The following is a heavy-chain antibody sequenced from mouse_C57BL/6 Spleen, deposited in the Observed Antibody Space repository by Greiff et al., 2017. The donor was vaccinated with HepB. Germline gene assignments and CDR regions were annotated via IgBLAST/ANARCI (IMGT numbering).Heavy chain of an antibody. CDR2: IDPSDSYT. J-gene: IGHJ2*01. CDR1: GYTFTSYW. V-gene: IGHV1-50*01. D-gene: IGHD3-3*01. CDR3: ARRGDRGYYFDY. Sequence: QVQLQQPGAELVKPGASVKLSCKASGYTFTSYWMQWVKQRPGQGLEWIGEIDPSDSYTNYNQKFKGKATLTVDTSSSTAYMQLSSLTSEDSAVYYCARRGDRGYYFDYWGKGTTLTVSS.